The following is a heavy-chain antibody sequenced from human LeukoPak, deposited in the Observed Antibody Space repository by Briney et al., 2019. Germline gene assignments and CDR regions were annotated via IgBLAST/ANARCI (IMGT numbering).Heavy chain of an antibody. J-gene: IGHJ4*02. V-gene: IGHV3-23*01. CDR2: ISGSGGST. CDR1: GFTFSSYA. Sequence: GGSPRLSCAASGFTFSSYAMSWVRQAPGKGLEWVSSISGSGGSTYYADSVKGRFTISRDNSKNTLYLQMNSLRAEDTAIYYCAKDMSFGDYNDDYWGQGTLVTVSS. CDR3: AKDMSFGDYNDDY. D-gene: IGHD4-17*01.